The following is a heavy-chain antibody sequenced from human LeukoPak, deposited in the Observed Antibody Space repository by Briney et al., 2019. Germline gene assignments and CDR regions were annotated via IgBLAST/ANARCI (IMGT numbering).Heavy chain of an antibody. D-gene: IGHD3-9*01. V-gene: IGHV1-69*01. J-gene: IGHJ6*03. CDR2: IIPLFGTA. CDR3: ARGRHILTGYYKGSYYYYYMDV. Sequence: SVKVSCKASGGTFSGYAISWVRQAPGQGLEWMGGIIPLFGTANYAQKFQGRVTITADESTSTAYMELSSLRSEDTAVYYCARGRHILTGYYKGSYYYYYMDVWGKGTTVTISS. CDR1: GGTFSGYA.